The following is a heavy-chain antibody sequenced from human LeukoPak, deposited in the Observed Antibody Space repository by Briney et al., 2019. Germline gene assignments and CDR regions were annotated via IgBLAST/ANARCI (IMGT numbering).Heavy chain of an antibody. CDR3: ATRLWYSSSWSVLPDY. Sequence: GGSLRLSCAPSGFTFSSYAMRWVRRAPGGGLEWVSAISGSGGSTYYADSVKGRFTISRDNSKNTLYLQMNSLRAEDTAVYYCATRLWYSSSWSVLPDYWGKGTLVTVSS. CDR2: ISGSGGST. CDR1: GFTFSSYA. J-gene: IGHJ4*02. V-gene: IGHV3-23*01. D-gene: IGHD6-13*01.